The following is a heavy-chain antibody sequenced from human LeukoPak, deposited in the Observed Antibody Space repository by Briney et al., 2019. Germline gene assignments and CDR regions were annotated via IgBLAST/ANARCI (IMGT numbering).Heavy chain of an antibody. V-gene: IGHV1-18*04. J-gene: IGHJ5*02. D-gene: IGHD2-2*01. CDR1: GYTFTSYY. CDR3: ARGGVVPPAVVNWFGP. Sequence: GASVKVSCKASGYTFTSYYMHWVRQAPGQGLEWMGWISAYNGNTNYAQKLQGRVTMTTDTSTTTAYMELRSLRSDDTAVYYCARGGVVPPAVVNWFGPWGQGTLVTVSS. CDR2: ISAYNGNT.